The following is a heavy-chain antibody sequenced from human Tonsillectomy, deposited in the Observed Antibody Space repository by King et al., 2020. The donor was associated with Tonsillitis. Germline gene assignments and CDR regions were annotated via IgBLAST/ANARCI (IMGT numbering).Heavy chain of an antibody. Sequence: VQLQESGPGLVRPSQTLSLTCTVSGGSISSGNYYWSWIRQHPGKGLEYIGYIYYSGSTYYSPSLESRLSISLDTSKNQFSLKLSSVTAADTALYYCTRDSSTAILWGQGTLVTVSS. V-gene: IGHV4-31*03. CDR3: TRDSSTAIL. CDR2: IYYSGST. CDR1: GGSISSGNYY. D-gene: IGHD2-2*02. J-gene: IGHJ4*02.